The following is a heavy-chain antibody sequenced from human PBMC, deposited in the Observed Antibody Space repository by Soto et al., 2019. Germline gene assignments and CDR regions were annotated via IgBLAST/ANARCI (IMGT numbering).Heavy chain of an antibody. CDR3: ARHRPSYSYYYYYYGMDV. CDR2: IYYSGST. CDR1: GGSISSSSYY. D-gene: IGHD2-15*01. Sequence: QLQLQESGPGLVKPSETLSLTCTVSGGSISSSSYYWGWIRQPPGKGLEWIGSIYYSGSTYYNPSLKSRVTISVDTSKNQFSLKLSSVTAADTAVYYCARHRPSYSYYYYYYGMDVWGQGTTVTVSS. V-gene: IGHV4-39*01. J-gene: IGHJ6*02.